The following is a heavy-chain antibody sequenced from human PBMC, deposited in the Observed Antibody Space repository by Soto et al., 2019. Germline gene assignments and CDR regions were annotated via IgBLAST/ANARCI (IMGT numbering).Heavy chain of an antibody. D-gene: IGHD6-13*01. CDR3: ASASSSWYYFDY. CDR1: GFTFSSYG. V-gene: IGHV3-33*01. Sequence: QVQLVESGGGVVQPRRSLRLSCAASGFTFSSYGMHWVRQAPGKGLEWVAVIWYDGSNKYYADSVKGRFTSSSDNSKNRLYLQMKSLRSEDTAVYYWASASSSWYYFDYWGQGTLVTVSS. CDR2: IWYDGSNK. J-gene: IGHJ4*02.